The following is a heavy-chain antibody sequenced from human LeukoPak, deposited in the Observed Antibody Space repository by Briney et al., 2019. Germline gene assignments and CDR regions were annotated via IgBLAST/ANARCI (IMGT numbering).Heavy chain of an antibody. Sequence: GESLKISCKGSGYSFTSYWIGWVRQMPGKGLEWMGIIYPGDSTTRYSPSFQGQVTMSVDKSITTAYLQWSSLKASDTAMFYCAVEVVTSGFDAFDIWGQGTMVTVSS. D-gene: IGHD2-2*01. CDR2: IYPGDSTT. CDR3: AVEVVTSGFDAFDI. V-gene: IGHV5-51*01. J-gene: IGHJ3*02. CDR1: GYSFTSYW.